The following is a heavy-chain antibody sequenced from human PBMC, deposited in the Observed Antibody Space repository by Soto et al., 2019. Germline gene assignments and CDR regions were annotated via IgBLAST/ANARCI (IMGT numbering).Heavy chain of an antibody. J-gene: IGHJ4*02. D-gene: IGHD3-3*01. CDR2: INHSGST. CDR1: GGSFSGYY. V-gene: IGHV4-34*01. CDR3: ARVPLSGYSWFDY. Sequence: SETLSLTCAVYGGSFSGYYWSWIRQPPGKGLGWIGEINHSGSTNYNPSLKSRVTISVDTSKNQFSLKLSSVTAADTAVYYCARVPLSGYSWFDYWGQGTLVTVSS.